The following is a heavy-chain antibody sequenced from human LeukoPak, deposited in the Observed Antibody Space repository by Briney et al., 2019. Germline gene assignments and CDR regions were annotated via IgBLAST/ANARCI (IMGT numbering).Heavy chain of an antibody. CDR2: IYPGDSDT. J-gene: IGHJ4*02. D-gene: IGHD3-22*01. CDR1: GYSFTSYW. V-gene: IGHV5-51*01. Sequence: GESLKLSCEGSGYSFTSYWCGWVGQMPGRGLEWMGIIYPGDSDTRYSPSFQGQVTISADKSISTAYLQWSSLKASDTAMYYCARHLGDYYDSSGYYQIDYWGQGTLVTVSS. CDR3: ARHLGDYYDSSGYYQIDY.